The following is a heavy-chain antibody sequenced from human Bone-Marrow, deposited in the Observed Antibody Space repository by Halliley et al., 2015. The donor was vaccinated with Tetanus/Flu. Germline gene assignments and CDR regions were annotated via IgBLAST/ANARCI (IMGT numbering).Heavy chain of an antibody. CDR2: ITKSGDTR. D-gene: IGHD3-22*01. V-gene: IGHV3-11*01. CDR3: TTLGPGGYDSSDY. CDR1: GSALSDYH. J-gene: IGHJ4*02. Sequence: QLVQSGGGLVKPGGSLRLSCAASGSALSDYHVNWIRQAPGKGLEWISYITKSGDTRDYADSVQGRVTISRDNAKRLVFLQLNSLRAEDTAVYYCTTLGPGGYDSSDYWGQGTLVTVSS.